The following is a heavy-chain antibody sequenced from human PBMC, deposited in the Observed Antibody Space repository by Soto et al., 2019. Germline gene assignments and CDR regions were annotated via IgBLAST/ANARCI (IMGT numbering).Heavy chain of an antibody. J-gene: IGHJ6*02. Sequence: SETLSLTCTVSGGSISSYYWSWIRQPPGKGLEWIGYIYYSGSTNYNPSLKSRVTISVDTSKNQFSLKLSSVTAADTAVYYCARGYDSSGYYPIYYYYYGMDVWGQGTTVTVSS. CDR1: GGSISSYY. CDR3: ARGYDSSGYYPIYYYYYGMDV. CDR2: IYYSGST. V-gene: IGHV4-59*01. D-gene: IGHD3-22*01.